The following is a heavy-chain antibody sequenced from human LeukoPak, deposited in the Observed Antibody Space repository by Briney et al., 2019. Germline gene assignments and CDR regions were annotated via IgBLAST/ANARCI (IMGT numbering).Heavy chain of an antibody. Sequence: GGSLRLSCAASGFTFSSYAMSWVRQAPGKGPEWVSAISGSGGSTYYADSVKGRFTISRDNSKNTLYLQMNSLRAEDTAVYYCAGLDIVVVPAAMGGQNWFDPWGQGTLVTVSS. J-gene: IGHJ5*02. D-gene: IGHD2-2*01. CDR1: GFTFSSYA. V-gene: IGHV3-23*01. CDR3: AGLDIVVVPAAMGGQNWFDP. CDR2: ISGSGGST.